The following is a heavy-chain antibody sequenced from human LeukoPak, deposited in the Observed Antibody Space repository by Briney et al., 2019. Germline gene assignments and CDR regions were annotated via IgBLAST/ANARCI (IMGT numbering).Heavy chain of an antibody. J-gene: IGHJ5*02. V-gene: IGHV4-61*02. CDR3: ARGPIVVVPAAKGWFDP. Sequence: SQTLYLTCTASGCSISSGSNYWSWIRQPPGQGLEWSGRIYTSGSTNYNHSLKSGVTTSVDTSNNQFSQKLSPVTAADTAVYYCARGPIVVVPAAKGWFDPCGQGTLVTVSS. D-gene: IGHD2-2*01. CDR2: IYTSGST. CDR1: GCSISSGSNY.